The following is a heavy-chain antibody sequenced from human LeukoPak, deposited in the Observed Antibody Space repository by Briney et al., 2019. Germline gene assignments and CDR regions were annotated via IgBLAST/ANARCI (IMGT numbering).Heavy chain of an antibody. CDR3: ARDSVPEYYDILTGYLTSDY. CDR1: GYTFTSYG. J-gene: IGHJ4*02. Sequence: ASVKVSCKASGYTFTSYGISWVRRAPGQGLEWMGWISAYNGNTNYAQKLQGRVTVTTDTSTSTAYMELRSLRSDDTAVYYCARDSVPEYYDILTGYLTSDYWGQGTLVTVSS. D-gene: IGHD3-9*01. CDR2: ISAYNGNT. V-gene: IGHV1-18*01.